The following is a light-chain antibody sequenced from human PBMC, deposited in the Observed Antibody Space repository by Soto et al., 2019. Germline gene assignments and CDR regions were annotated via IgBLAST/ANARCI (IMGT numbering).Light chain of an antibody. CDR3: NSYTGSGTVI. J-gene: IGLJ2*01. CDR1: SSDVGGYNY. CDR2: DVS. Sequence: QSVLTQPASVSGSPEQSITISCTGTSSDVGGYNYVSWYQHNPGKAPKLMIYDVSNRPSGVSNRFSGSKSGNTASLTISGLQAEDEADDYCNSYTGSGTVIFGGGTKLTVL. V-gene: IGLV2-14*03.